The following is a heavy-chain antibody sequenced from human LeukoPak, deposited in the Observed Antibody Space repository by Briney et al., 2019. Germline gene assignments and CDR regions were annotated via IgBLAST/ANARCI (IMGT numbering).Heavy chain of an antibody. CDR2: INPNSGGT. J-gene: IGHJ5*02. CDR1: GYTFTGYY. Sequence: VSVEVSCKASGYTFTGYYMHWVRQAPGQGLEWMGRINPNSGGTNYAQKFQGRVTMTRDTSISTAYMELSRLRSDDTAVYYCARKGLRFDWFDPWGQGTLVTVSS. D-gene: IGHD5-12*01. V-gene: IGHV1-2*06. CDR3: ARKGLRFDWFDP.